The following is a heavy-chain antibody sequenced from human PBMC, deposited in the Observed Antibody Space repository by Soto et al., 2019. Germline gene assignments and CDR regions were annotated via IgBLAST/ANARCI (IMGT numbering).Heavy chain of an antibody. J-gene: IGHJ6*02. CDR2: IFHSGTT. D-gene: IGHD3-16*01. CDR3: ARGHEGDGGWGMDV. Sequence: QVQLQESGPGLVKPSGTLSLTCAVSGGSISSRNWWSWVRQSPGKGLEWIGEIFHSGTTNHNPSLKRRLTVSVDKSKHQFSLELSSVTAADTAVYYCARGHEGDGGWGMDVWGQGTTVTVSS. V-gene: IGHV4-4*02. CDR1: GGSISSRNW.